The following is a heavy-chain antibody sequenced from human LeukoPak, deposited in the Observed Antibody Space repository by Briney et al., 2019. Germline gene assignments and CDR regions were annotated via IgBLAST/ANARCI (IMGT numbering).Heavy chain of an antibody. Sequence: GGSLRLSCAASGFTFSSYGMHWVRQAPGKGLEWVAVISYDGSNKYYADSVKGRFTISRDNSKNTLYLQMNSLRAEDTAVYYCAKGAPVWASSGWYLTYFDYWGQGTLVTVSS. CDR2: ISYDGSNK. CDR1: GFTFSSYG. V-gene: IGHV3-30*18. J-gene: IGHJ4*02. D-gene: IGHD6-19*01. CDR3: AKGAPVWASSGWYLTYFDY.